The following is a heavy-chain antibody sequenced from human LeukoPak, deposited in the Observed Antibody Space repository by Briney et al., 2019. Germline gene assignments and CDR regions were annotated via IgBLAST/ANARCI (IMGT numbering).Heavy chain of an antibody. J-gene: IGHJ6*02. V-gene: IGHV3-23*01. Sequence: PGGSLRLSCEASGFTFSAYAMTWVRQAPGKGLEWVSSIGSDNKPHYSESVKGRFAIYRDNSKSMLFLQLNSLRAEDTALYYCTRDLHYYVAMVDWSQGTTVTVSS. CDR3: TRDLHYYVAMVD. CDR2: IGSDNKP. D-gene: IGHD3-10*02. CDR1: GFTFSAYA.